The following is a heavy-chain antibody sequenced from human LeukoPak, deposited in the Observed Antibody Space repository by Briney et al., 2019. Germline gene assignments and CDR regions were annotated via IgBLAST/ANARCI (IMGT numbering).Heavy chain of an antibody. CDR3: ARALSGYDSSGYWAGPARYYFDY. CDR2: INWNGGST. D-gene: IGHD3-22*01. J-gene: IGHJ4*02. CDR1: GFTFDDYG. V-gene: IGHV3-20*04. Sequence: PGGSLRLSCAASGFTFDDYGMSWVRQAPGKGLEWVSGINWNGGSTGYADSVKGRFTISRDNAKNSLYLQMNSLRAEDTALYYCARALSGYDSSGYWAGPARYYFDYWGRGTLVTVSS.